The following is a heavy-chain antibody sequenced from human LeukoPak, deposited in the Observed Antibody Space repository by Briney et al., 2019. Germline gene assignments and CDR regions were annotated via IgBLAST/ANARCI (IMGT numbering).Heavy chain of an antibody. CDR3: ANLAVVGTEANFDY. J-gene: IGHJ4*02. CDR2: IWYDGSNK. D-gene: IGHD6-19*01. Sequence: GGSLRLSCAASGFTFSSYGMHWVRQAPGKGLEWVAVIWYDGSNKYYADSVKGRFTISRDNSKNTLYLQMNSLRAEDTAVYYCANLAVVGTEANFDYWGQGTLVTVSS. V-gene: IGHV3-33*06. CDR1: GFTFSSYG.